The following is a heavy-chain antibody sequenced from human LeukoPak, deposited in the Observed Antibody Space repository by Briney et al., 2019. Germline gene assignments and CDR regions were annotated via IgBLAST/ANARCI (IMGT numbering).Heavy chain of an antibody. CDR2: VYTSGST. CDR3: ARHGFGVRGNWFDP. CDR1: GGSITSGSYY. D-gene: IGHD3-10*01. V-gene: IGHV4-61*02. J-gene: IGHJ5*02. Sequence: SETLSLTCSVSGGSITSGSYYWSWIRQPAGKGLEWIGRVYTSGSTKYNPSLKSRVSLSVDTSRSQFSLNLTSVTAADTAVYYCARHGFGVRGNWFDPWGQGTLVTVSS.